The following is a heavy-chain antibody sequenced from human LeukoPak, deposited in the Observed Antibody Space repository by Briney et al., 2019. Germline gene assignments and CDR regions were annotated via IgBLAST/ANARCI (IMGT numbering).Heavy chain of an antibody. CDR3: AKRSGYSSSWDYYYGMDV. CDR1: GFTFSSYA. V-gene: IGHV3-23*01. D-gene: IGHD6-13*01. Sequence: GGSLRLSCAASGFTFSSYAMSWVRQAPGKGLEWVSAISGSGGSTYYADSVKGRFTISRDNSKNTLYLQMNSLRAEDTAVYYCAKRSGYSSSWDYYYGMDVWDQGTTVTVSS. J-gene: IGHJ6*02. CDR2: ISGSGGST.